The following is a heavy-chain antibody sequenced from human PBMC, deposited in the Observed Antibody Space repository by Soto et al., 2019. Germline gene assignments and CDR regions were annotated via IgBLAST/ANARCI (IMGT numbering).Heavy chain of an antibody. J-gene: IGHJ4*02. V-gene: IGHV1-18*01. CDR1: GFTFRIYG. D-gene: IGHD1-1*01. Sequence: ASVKVSCTASGFTFRIYGFSWVRQAPGQGLEWMGWISANNGDTHYAQKFQGRVTLTTDSSTSTAYMEVRSLRSDDTAVYFCARKGTGAHVDYWGQGTLVTAPS. CDR3: ARKGTGAHVDY. CDR2: ISANNGDT.